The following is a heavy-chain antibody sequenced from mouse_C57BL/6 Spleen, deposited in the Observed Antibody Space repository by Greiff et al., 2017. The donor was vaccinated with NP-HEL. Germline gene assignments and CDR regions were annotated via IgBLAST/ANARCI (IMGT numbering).Heavy chain of an antibody. Sequence: QVQLQQSGPELVKPGASVKISCKASGYSFTSYYIHWVKQRPGQGLEWIGWIYPGSGNTKYNEKFKGKATLTADTSSSTAYMQLSSLTSEDSAVYYCARPSLGPFDYWGQGTTLTVSS. CDR1: GYSFTSYY. V-gene: IGHV1-66*01. J-gene: IGHJ2*01. CDR2: IYPGSGNT. D-gene: IGHD4-1*01. CDR3: ARPSLGPFDY.